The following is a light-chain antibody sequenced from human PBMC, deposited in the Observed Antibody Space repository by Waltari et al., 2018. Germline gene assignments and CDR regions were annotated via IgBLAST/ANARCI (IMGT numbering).Light chain of an antibody. V-gene: IGKV3-20*01. CDR2: GAS. Sequence: DIVLTQSPGTLSLSTGERATLSCRASQSVSYSSLAWYQCKPVQAPRLLIYGASSRATGIPARFIGGGSGTDFTLTITRLEPEEFALYYCQQYGTSPWTFGQGTKVEVK. CDR3: QQYGTSPWT. CDR1: QSVSYSS. J-gene: IGKJ1*01.